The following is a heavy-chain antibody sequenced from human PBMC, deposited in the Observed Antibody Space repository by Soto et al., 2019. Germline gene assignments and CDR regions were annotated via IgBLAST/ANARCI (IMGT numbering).Heavy chain of an antibody. CDR2: IRDSDSGGST. CDR1: EFTFSNSA. Sequence: GGSLRLSCAASEFTFSNSAMTWVRQAPAKGLEWVSTIRDSDSGGSTFYADSVKGRFTISRDDSKNTLYLQMSSLRAEDTAMYYCAKVRVGIDVDFDYWGQGALVTVSS. CDR3: AKVRVGIDVDFDY. D-gene: IGHD2-21*01. J-gene: IGHJ4*02. V-gene: IGHV3-23*01.